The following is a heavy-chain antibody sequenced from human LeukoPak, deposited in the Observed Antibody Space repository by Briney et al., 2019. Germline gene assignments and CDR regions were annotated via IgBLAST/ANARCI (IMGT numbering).Heavy chain of an antibody. CDR2: ILYSGST. CDR3: ASEYCTRTTCYFDY. V-gene: IGHV4-59*01. D-gene: IGHD2-2*01. Sequence: SETLSLTCSVSGGSISSDYWSWIRQPPEKGLEWIGYILYSGSTNYNPSLKSRLTISVDTSKNQFSLKLSSVTAADTAVYYCASEYCTRTTCYFDYWGQGTLVTVSS. J-gene: IGHJ4*02. CDR1: GGSISSDY.